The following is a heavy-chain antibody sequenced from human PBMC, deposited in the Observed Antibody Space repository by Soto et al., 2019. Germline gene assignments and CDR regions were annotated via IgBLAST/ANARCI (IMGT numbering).Heavy chain of an antibody. D-gene: IGHD3-16*02. CDR1: GYSFTSYW. J-gene: IGHJ6*02. Sequence: PGESLKISCKGSGYSFTSYWISWVRQMPGKGLEWMGRIDPSDSYTNYSPSFQGHVTISADKSISTASLKLSSVTAADTAVYYCARHHDYVWGSYRLAYYYYGMDVWGQGTTVTVSS. CDR2: IDPSDSYT. CDR3: ARHHDYVWGSYRLAYYYYGMDV. V-gene: IGHV5-10-1*01.